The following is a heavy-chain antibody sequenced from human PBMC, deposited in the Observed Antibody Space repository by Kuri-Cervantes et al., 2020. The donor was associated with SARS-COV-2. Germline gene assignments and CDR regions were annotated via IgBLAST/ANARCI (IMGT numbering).Heavy chain of an antibody. CDR1: AFTFSGRS. CDR3: TTCESTGYYYDY. J-gene: IGHJ4*02. D-gene: IGHD3-22*01. V-gene: IGHV3-23*01. Sequence: GGSLRLSCAASAFTFSGRSMSWVRQAPGKGLEWVSTISGSGGSAYYVDSVMGRFTISRDNSKNTLYLQMNSLRAEDTAIYYCTTCESTGYYYDYWGQGTLVTVSS. CDR2: ISGSGGSA.